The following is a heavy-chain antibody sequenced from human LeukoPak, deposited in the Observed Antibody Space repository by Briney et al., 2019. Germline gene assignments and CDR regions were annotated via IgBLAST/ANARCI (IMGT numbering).Heavy chain of an antibody. CDR1: GYSFTSYW. V-gene: IGHV5-51*01. CDR2: IYPGDSDT. CDR3: ATYYDSSGYYEGYYFDY. J-gene: IGHJ4*02. Sequence: GESLKISCKGSGYSFTSYWNGWVRQMPGKGLEWMGIIYPGDSDTRYSPSFQGQVTISADKSISTAYLQWSSLKASDTAMYYCATYYDSSGYYEGYYFDYWGQGTLVTVSS. D-gene: IGHD3-22*01.